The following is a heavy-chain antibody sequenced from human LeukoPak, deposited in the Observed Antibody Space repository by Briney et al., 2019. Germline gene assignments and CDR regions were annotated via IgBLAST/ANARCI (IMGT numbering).Heavy chain of an antibody. CDR2: IKQDGSEK. CDR3: AGGLPTGIDYFDY. V-gene: IGHV3-7*01. Sequence: GGSLRLSCAASGFTFSSYGMHWVRQAPGKGLEWVANIKQDGSEKYYVDSVKGRFTISRDNAKNSLYLQMNSLRAEDTAVYYCAGGLPTGIDYFDYWGQGTLVTVSS. CDR1: GFTFSSYG. D-gene: IGHD2-21*01. J-gene: IGHJ4*02.